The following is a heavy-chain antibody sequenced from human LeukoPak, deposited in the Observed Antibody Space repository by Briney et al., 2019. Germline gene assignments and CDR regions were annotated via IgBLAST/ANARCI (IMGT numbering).Heavy chain of an antibody. V-gene: IGHV3-7*03. D-gene: IGHD2-8*02. J-gene: IGHJ4*02. Sequence: GGSLRLSCAASGFTFSYYWMSWVRQAPGKGLEWVANIKQDGSEEYYVDSVKGRFTISRDNAKNSLYLQLDSLRAEDTAVYYCASKGCTGGNCKHYFDYWGQGTLVTVAS. CDR3: ASKGCTGGNCKHYFDY. CDR2: IKQDGSEE. CDR1: GFTFSYYW.